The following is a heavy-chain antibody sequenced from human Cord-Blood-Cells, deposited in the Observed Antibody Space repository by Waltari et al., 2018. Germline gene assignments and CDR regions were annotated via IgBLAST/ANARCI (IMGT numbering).Heavy chain of an antibody. CDR2: INHSGSP. CDR1: GGSFSGYY. CDR3: ARGPYEDEFRFDP. V-gene: IGHV4-34*01. Sequence: QVQLQQWGAGLLKPSETLSLTCAVYGGSFSGYYWSWIRQPPGKGLEWIGEINHSGSPNYNPSLKSRVTISVDTSKNQFSLKLSSVTAADTAVYYCARGPYEDEFRFDPWGQGTLVTVSS. J-gene: IGHJ5*02. D-gene: IGHD3-10*01.